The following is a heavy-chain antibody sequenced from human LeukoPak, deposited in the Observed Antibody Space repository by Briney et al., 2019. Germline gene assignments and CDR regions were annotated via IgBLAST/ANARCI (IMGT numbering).Heavy chain of an antibody. D-gene: IGHD2-2*01. V-gene: IGHV3-30*18. CDR3: AKDIADIVVVPAPHVLYYYYGMDV. CDR2: ISYDGSNK. CDR1: GFTFSSYG. J-gene: IGHJ6*02. Sequence: GGSLRLSCAASGFTFSSYGMHWVRQAPGKGLEWVAVISYDGSNKYYADSAKGRFTISRDNSKNTLYLQMNSLRAEDTAVYYCAKDIADIVVVPAPHVLYYYYGMDVWGQGTTVTVSS.